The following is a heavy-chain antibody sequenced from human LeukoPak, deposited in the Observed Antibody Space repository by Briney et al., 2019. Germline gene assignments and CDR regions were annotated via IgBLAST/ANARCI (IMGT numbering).Heavy chain of an antibody. D-gene: IGHD6-13*01. CDR2: FSRSGPDT. CDR3: AKGSLSSWYYFDY. Sequence: GGSLRLSCAASGFTFGSSAMSWVREAPGKGPEWVSTFSRSGPDTYYADSVKGRFTIFRDNSKNTLYLQMNSLRAEDTAVYYCAKGSLSSWYYFDYWGQGTLVTVSS. J-gene: IGHJ4*02. V-gene: IGHV3-23*01. CDR1: GFTFGSSA.